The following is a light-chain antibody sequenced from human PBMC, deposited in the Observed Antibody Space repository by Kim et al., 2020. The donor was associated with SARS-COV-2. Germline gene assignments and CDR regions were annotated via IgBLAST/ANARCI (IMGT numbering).Light chain of an antibody. Sequence: EIVLTQSPGTLSLSPGERATLSCRASQSFSSSYLAWYQQKPGQAPRLLIYGVSSRATGIPDRFSGSGSGTDFTLTISRLEPEDFAVYYCQQYANSPQTFGQGTKVDIK. CDR2: GVS. CDR1: QSFSSSY. CDR3: QQYANSPQT. J-gene: IGKJ1*01. V-gene: IGKV3-20*01.